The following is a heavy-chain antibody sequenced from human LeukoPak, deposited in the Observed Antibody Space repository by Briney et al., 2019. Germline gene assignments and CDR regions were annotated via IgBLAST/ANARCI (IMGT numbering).Heavy chain of an antibody. D-gene: IGHD2-2*01. CDR1: VFTFPSYA. CDR2: ISPSCDTT. CDR3: ARRPNYWSTSSCLDY. V-gene: IGHV3-23*01. J-gene: IGHJ4*02. Sequence: GGSLRLPCAASVFTFPSYALRGARQAPVRGLEGVSSISPSCDTTYYTDYVKDRFTISRDNSKNTLYVQMNSLRAEDTALYYCARRPNYWSTSSCLDYWGQGTLVTVSA.